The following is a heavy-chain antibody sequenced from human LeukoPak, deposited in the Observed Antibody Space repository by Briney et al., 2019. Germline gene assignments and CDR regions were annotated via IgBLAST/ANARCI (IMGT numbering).Heavy chain of an antibody. CDR2: IYSGGST. J-gene: IGHJ4*02. CDR1: GFTVSSNY. Sequence: PGGSLRLPCAASGFTVSSNYMSWVRQAPGKGLEWVSVIYSGGSTYYADSVKGRFTISRDNSKNTLYLQMNSLRAEDTAVYYCARNNVEMATIGDYWGQGTLVTVSS. D-gene: IGHD5-24*01. V-gene: IGHV3-66*01. CDR3: ARNNVEMATIGDY.